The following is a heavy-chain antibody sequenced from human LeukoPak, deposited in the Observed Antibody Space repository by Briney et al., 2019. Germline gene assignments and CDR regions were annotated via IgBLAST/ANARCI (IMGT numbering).Heavy chain of an antibody. V-gene: IGHV3-23*01. CDR2: ISGSGGST. CDR3: ARDTAGNDY. J-gene: IGHJ4*02. CDR1: GFTFSSYA. D-gene: IGHD6-19*01. Sequence: GGSLRLSCAASGFTFSSYAMSWVRQAPGKGLEWVSAISGSGGSTYYADSVKGRFTISRDNAKNSLYLQMNSLRAEDTAVYYCARDTAGNDYWGQGTLVTVSS.